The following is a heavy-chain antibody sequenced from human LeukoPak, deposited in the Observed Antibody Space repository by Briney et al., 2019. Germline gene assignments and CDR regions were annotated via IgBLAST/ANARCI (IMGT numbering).Heavy chain of an antibody. V-gene: IGHV3-21*01. CDR2: ISSSSSYT. CDR3: ARRYSSGWYPGPTLDY. Sequence: GGSLRLSCAASGFTFSSYSMNWVRQAPGKGLEWVSSISSSSSYTYYADSVKGRFTISRDNAKNSLYLQMNSLRAEDTAVYYCARRYSSGWYPGPTLDYWGQGTLVTVSS. J-gene: IGHJ4*02. CDR1: GFTFSSYS. D-gene: IGHD6-19*01.